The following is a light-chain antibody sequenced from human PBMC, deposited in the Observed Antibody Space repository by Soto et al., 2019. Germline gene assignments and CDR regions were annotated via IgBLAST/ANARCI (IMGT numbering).Light chain of an antibody. CDR2: DVS. J-gene: IGLJ2*01. Sequence: QSALTQPASVSGSPGQSITISCTGTTSDVGGFNFVSWYQQHPGKAPKLIISDVSNRPSGVSNRFSGSKSGNTASLTISGLQAEDEADYYCSSYSSTNTLYVVFGGGTKLTVL. V-gene: IGLV2-14*03. CDR3: SSYSSTNTLYVV. CDR1: TSDVGGFNF.